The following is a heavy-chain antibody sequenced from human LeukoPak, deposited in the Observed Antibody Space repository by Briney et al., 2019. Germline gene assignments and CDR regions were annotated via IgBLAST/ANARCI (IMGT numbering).Heavy chain of an antibody. D-gene: IGHD6-19*01. CDR2: IKQDGSEK. J-gene: IGHJ4*02. CDR1: GFTFSSYW. V-gene: IGHV3-7*01. Sequence: GGSLRLSCAASGFTFSSYWMSWVRQAPGKGLEWVANIKQDGSEKYYVDSVKGRFTISRDNAKSSLYLQMNSLRAGDTAVYYCARESVAGYFDYWGQGTLVTVSS. CDR3: ARESVAGYFDY.